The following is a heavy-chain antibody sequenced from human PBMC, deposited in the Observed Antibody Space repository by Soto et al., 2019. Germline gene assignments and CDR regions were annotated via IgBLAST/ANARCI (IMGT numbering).Heavy chain of an antibody. CDR1: GFTFSSYA. Sequence: EVQLLESGGGLVQPGGSLRLSCAASGFTFSSYAMSWVRQAPGKGLEWVSAISGSGGSTYYADSVKGRFTISRDNSKKARYLQMNSLRAEDTAVDYCAKDGGYGSGYSPRYSYGMDVCGQGTTVTVSS. CDR3: AKDGGYGSGYSPRYSYGMDV. V-gene: IGHV3-23*01. CDR2: ISGSGGST. D-gene: IGHD5-18*01. J-gene: IGHJ6*02.